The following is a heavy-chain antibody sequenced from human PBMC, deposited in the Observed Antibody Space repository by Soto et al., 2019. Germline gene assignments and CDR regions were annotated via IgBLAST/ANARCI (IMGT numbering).Heavy chain of an antibody. V-gene: IGHV4-31*03. Sequence: QVQLQESGPGLVQPSQTLSLTCTVSGASINSGGYYWSWIRQLPGKGLEWIGYIYFSGSTYYNPSLESRVTISLDTSQNQFSLKLSSVIVADTAVYYCARGIAGYGMDVWGQGTTVTVSS. D-gene: IGHD6-13*01. CDR3: ARGIAGYGMDV. CDR1: GASINSGGYY. CDR2: IYFSGST. J-gene: IGHJ6*02.